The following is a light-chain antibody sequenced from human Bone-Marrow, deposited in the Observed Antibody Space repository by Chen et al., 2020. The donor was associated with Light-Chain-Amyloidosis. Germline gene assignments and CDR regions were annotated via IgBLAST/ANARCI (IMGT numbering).Light chain of an antibody. Sequence: QSALTQPASVSGSPGQSITISCTGTNSDVGGYNYVSWYQQHPGKAPQLIIYDVSHRPSGISNRFSGSDSGNTASLTVSGLQAEDEADYYCNSYTTSSSPVVFGGGTKLTVL. CDR1: NSDVGGYNY. CDR2: DVS. CDR3: NSYTTSSSPVV. J-gene: IGLJ2*01. V-gene: IGLV2-14*01.